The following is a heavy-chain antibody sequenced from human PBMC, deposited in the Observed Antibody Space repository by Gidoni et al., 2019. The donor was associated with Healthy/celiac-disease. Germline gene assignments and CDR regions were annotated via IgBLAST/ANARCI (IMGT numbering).Heavy chain of an antibody. Sequence: QVQLVESGGGVVQPGRSLRLSCAASGFTFSSYGMHWVRQAPGKGLEWVAVIWYDGSNKYYADSVKGRFTISRDNSKNTLYLQMNSLRAEDTAVYYCARDSSSWDVDYWGQGTLVTVSS. CDR1: GFTFSSYG. D-gene: IGHD6-13*01. CDR3: ARDSSSWDVDY. CDR2: IWYDGSNK. V-gene: IGHV3-33*01. J-gene: IGHJ4*02.